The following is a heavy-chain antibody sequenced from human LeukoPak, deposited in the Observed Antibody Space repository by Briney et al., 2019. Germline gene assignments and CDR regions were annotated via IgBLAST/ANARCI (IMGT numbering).Heavy chain of an antibody. D-gene: IGHD6-13*01. V-gene: IGHV3-53*01. CDR2: IHGDGTR. J-gene: IGHJ4*02. CDR1: GFTFSSKY. CDR3: ATRIAATGRYYSDF. Sequence: PGGSLRLSCAASGFTFSSKYMSWVRQAPGKGLECVSSIHGDGTRYYADSVKGRFSITRDNSKNTLYLHMNSLRAEDTAVYHCATRIAATGRYYSDFWGQGTLVTVSS.